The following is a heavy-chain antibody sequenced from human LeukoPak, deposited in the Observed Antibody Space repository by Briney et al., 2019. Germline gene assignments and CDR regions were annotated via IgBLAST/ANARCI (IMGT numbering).Heavy chain of an antibody. CDR2: IYSGGST. CDR1: GFTFSSYS. Sequence: GGSLRLSCAASGFTFSSYSMNWVRQAPGKGLEWVSVIYSGGSTYYADSVKGRFTISRDNSKNTLYLQMNSLRAEDTAVYYCVVSGLYWGQGTLVTVSS. J-gene: IGHJ4*02. CDR3: VVSGLY. V-gene: IGHV3-66*01. D-gene: IGHD5-12*01.